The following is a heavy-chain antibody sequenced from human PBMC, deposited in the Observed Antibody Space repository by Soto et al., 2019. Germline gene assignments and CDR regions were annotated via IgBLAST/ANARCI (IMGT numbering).Heavy chain of an antibody. CDR2: IWYDGSNK. D-gene: IGHD1-20*01. V-gene: IGHV3-33*01. Sequence: GGSLRLSCAASGFTFSSYGMHWVRQATGKGLEWVAVIWYDGSNKYYADSVKGRFTISRDNSKNTLYLQMNSLRAEDTAVYYCARGLTGTLPLLFDYWGQGTLVTVSS. CDR1: GFTFSSYG. CDR3: ARGLTGTLPLLFDY. J-gene: IGHJ4*02.